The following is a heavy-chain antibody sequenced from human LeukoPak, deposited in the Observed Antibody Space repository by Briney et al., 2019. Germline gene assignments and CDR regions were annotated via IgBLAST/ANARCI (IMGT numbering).Heavy chain of an antibody. Sequence: KPSETLSLTCAVYSGSFSGYYWSWIRQPPGKGLEWIGEINHSGSTNYNPSLKSRVTISVDTSKNQFSLKLSSVTAADTAVYYCARNFVDTAMVMNYWGQGTLVTVSS. CDR3: ARNFVDTAMVMNY. CDR1: SGSFSGYY. J-gene: IGHJ4*02. V-gene: IGHV4-34*01. D-gene: IGHD5-18*01. CDR2: INHSGST.